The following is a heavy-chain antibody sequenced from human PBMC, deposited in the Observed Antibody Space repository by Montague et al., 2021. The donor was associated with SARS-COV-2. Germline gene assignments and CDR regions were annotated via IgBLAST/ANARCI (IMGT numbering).Heavy chain of an antibody. CDR3: TQERGPGRTTWHYFDY. V-gene: IGHV6-1*01. J-gene: IGHJ4*02. CDR1: GDSVSSNIAA. D-gene: IGHD1-14*01. CDR2: TYYRSKWYN. Sequence: CALSGDSVSSNIAAWNWIRQSPSRGLEWLGRTYYRSKWYNDYAVSVRGRITISPDTSKNQFSLQLNSVTPEDTAVYYCTQERGPGRTTWHYFDYWGQGTLVTVSS.